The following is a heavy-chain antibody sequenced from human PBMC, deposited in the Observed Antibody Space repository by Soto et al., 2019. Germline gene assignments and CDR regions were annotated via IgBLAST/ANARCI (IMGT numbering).Heavy chain of an antibody. D-gene: IGHD2-15*01. CDR3: ARDHCSGGSCHYYYYGMDV. CDR2: TYYRSKWYN. CDR1: GDSVSSNSAA. J-gene: IGHJ6*02. Sequence: SQTLSLTCAISGDSVSSNSAAWNWIRQSPSRGLEWLGRTYYRSKWYNDYAVSVKSRITINPDTSKNQFSLQLNSVTHEDTAVYYCARDHCSGGSCHYYYYGMDVWGQGTTVTVSS. V-gene: IGHV6-1*01.